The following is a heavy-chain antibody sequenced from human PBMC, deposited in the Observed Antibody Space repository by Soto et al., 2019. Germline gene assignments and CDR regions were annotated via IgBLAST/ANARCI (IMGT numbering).Heavy chain of an antibody. CDR2: ISAYNGNT. D-gene: IGHD6-19*01. Sequence: GASVKVSCKASGYTFTSYCISWVRQAPGQGLEWMGWISAYNGNTNYAQKPQGRVTMTTDTSTSTAYMELRSLRSDDTAVYYCARDRSGWRYYYYGMDVWGQGTTVTVSS. CDR3: ARDRSGWRYYYYGMDV. CDR1: GYTFTSYC. V-gene: IGHV1-18*01. J-gene: IGHJ6*02.